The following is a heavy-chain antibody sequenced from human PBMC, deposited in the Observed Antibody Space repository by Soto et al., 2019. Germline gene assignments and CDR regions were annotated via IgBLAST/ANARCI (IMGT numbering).Heavy chain of an antibody. J-gene: IGHJ4*02. D-gene: IGHD3-3*01. CDR1: GYTFTSYA. V-gene: IGHV1-3*01. CDR2: INAGNGNT. Sequence: ASVKVSCKASGYTFTSYAMHWVRQAPGQRLEWMGWINAGNGNTKYSQKFQGRVTITRDTSASTAYMELSSLRSEDTAVYYCARMYYDFWSGSLGPFDYWGQGTLVTVSS. CDR3: ARMYYDFWSGSLGPFDY.